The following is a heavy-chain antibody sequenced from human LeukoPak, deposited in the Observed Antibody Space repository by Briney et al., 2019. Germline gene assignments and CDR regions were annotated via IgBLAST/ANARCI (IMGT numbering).Heavy chain of an antibody. J-gene: IGHJ6*03. Sequence: ASVKVSCKASGYTFTGYYMHWVRQAPGQRLEWMGWINPNSGGTNYAQKFQGRVTMTRDTSISTAYMELSRLRSDDTAVYYCARDLGNYDYYYYYMDVWGKGTTVTVSS. D-gene: IGHD1-7*01. CDR1: GYTFTGYY. V-gene: IGHV1-2*02. CDR2: INPNSGGT. CDR3: ARDLGNYDYYYYYMDV.